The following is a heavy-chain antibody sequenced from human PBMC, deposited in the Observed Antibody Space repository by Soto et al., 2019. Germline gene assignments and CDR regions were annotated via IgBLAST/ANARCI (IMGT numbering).Heavy chain of an antibody. D-gene: IGHD1-1*01. Sequence: ASVKVSCKASGYTFTSYAMHWVRQAPGQRLEWMGWINAGNGNTKYSQKFQGRVTITRDTSASTAYMELSSLRSEDTAVYYCARGQTGTTRYYYYYGMDVWGQGTTVTVSS. CDR3: ARGQTGTTRYYYYYGMDV. J-gene: IGHJ6*02. CDR2: INAGNGNT. V-gene: IGHV1-3*01. CDR1: GYTFTSYA.